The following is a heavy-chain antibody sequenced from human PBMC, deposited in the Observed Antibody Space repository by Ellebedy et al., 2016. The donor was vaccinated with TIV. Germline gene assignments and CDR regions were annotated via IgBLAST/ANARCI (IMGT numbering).Heavy chain of an antibody. CDR2: INPSGGST. D-gene: IGHD1-20*01. Sequence: AASVKVSCKASGYTFTSYYMHWVRQAPGQGLEWMGIINPSGGSTTYAQKFQERVTITRDMSTSTAYMELSSLRSEDTAVYYCAADRITGNPYYYYGMDVWGQGTTVTVSS. CDR3: AADRITGNPYYYYGMDV. J-gene: IGHJ6*02. V-gene: IGHV1-46*01. CDR1: GYTFTSYY.